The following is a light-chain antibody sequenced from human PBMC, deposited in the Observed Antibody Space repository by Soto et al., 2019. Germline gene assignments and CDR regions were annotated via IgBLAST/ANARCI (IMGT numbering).Light chain of an antibody. J-gene: IGLJ1*01. CDR1: SRDVGSYNL. CDR3: CSYASGNTHV. CDR2: EDT. Sequence: QSALTQPASVSGSPGQSITISCTGTSRDVGSYNLVSWYQQHPGEAPKLMIYEDTKRPSGVSYRFSASKSGNTASLTISGLQAEDEADYYCCSYASGNTHVFGAGTKVTVL. V-gene: IGLV2-23*01.